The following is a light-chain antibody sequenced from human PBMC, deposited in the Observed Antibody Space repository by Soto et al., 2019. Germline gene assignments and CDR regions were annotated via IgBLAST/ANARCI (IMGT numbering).Light chain of an antibody. J-gene: IGKJ1*01. Sequence: IQMTQSPSTLSASVGDGVTITCRASQTISGWLAWYQQRPGKAPKLLISDASSLRSGVPSRFSGSGSGTEFTLTISSLQPDDFATYYCQHYNSYSEAFGQGTKVDIK. CDR1: QTISGW. CDR3: QHYNSYSEA. CDR2: DAS. V-gene: IGKV1-5*01.